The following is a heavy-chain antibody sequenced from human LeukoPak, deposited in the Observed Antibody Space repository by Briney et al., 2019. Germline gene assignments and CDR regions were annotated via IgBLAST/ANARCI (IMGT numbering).Heavy chain of an antibody. CDR2: ISYSGTT. Sequence: PSETLSLTCTVSGGSINSRYWGWIRQTPGKELEWIGYISYSGTTDYNPSLKSRVTMSVDTSRNQFSLNLNSVTAADTALYYCASRPASTSFYGVFDYWSPGTLVTVSS. J-gene: IGHJ4*02. D-gene: IGHD4-17*01. CDR1: GGSINSRY. V-gene: IGHV4-59*11. CDR3: ASRPASTSFYGVFDY.